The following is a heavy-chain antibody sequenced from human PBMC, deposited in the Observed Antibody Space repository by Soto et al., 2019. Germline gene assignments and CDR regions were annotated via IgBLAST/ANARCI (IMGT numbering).Heavy chain of an antibody. CDR1: SYTFSGYY. CDR2: INPNSGAT. V-gene: IGHV1-2*02. J-gene: IGHJ4*02. D-gene: IGHD5-12*01. CDR3: ARDLVSTIGDFDF. Sequence: GXSVKVSFKTSSYTFSGYYIHWVRQAPGQGLEWMGWINPNSGATNYAQKFQGRVSMTRDTSITTAYMELSRLRSDDTAVYYCARDLVSTIGDFDFWGQGTPVTVSS.